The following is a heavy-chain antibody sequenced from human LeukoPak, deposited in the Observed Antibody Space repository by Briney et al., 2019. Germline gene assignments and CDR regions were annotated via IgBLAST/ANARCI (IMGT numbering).Heavy chain of an antibody. J-gene: IGHJ6*03. CDR3: ARGHVSSSTWYSTYYYYFYMDV. CDR1: DDSITMYY. V-gene: IGHV4-59*01. D-gene: IGHD4-11*01. Sequence: NPSETLSLTCSVSDDSITMYYWTWIRQPPGKGLEWIGYVDHTGSTNFNPSLNGRVSISRDTSKNLFSLRLRSVTAADTAVYFCARGHVSSSTWYSTYYYYFYMDVWGKGTTITVSS. CDR2: VDHTGST.